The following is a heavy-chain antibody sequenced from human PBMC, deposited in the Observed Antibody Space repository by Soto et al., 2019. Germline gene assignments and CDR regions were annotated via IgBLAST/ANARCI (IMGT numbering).Heavy chain of an antibody. D-gene: IGHD6-13*01. J-gene: IGHJ4*02. V-gene: IGHV5-51*01. Sequence: GESQKISCKGSGYSFTSYWIGWVRQMPGKGLEWMGIIYPGDSDTRYSPSFQGQVTISADKSISTAYLQWSSLKASDTAMYYCARLRGRYSSSWFAHDYWGQGTLVTVSS. CDR2: IYPGDSDT. CDR1: GYSFTSYW. CDR3: ARLRGRYSSSWFAHDY.